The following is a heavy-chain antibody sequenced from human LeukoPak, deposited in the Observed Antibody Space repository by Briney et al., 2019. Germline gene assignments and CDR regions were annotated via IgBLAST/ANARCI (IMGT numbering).Heavy chain of an antibody. V-gene: IGHV3-23*01. CDR3: AKFEGATIPGWFSD. Sequence: GGSLRLSCAASEFHGLGPLGSRKGAGVGLNYYADSVKGRFTISRANSKNTPYLQMNSLRTEDTAVYFCAKFEGATIPGWFSDWGQGILVTVSS. J-gene: IGHJ4*02. CDR1: EF. D-gene: IGHD6-19*01.